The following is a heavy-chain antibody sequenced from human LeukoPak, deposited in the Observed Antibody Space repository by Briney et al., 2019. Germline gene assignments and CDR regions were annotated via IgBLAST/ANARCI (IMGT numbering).Heavy chain of an antibody. CDR3: AKKMGYNSGAFDI. Sequence: PGGSLRLSCAASGFTFSSYAMSWVRQAPGKGLEWVSAISGSGGSTYYADSVKGRFTISRGNSKNTLYLQMNSLRAEDTAVYYCAKKMGYNSGAFDIWGQGTMVTASS. CDR1: GFTFSSYA. D-gene: IGHD1-20*01. V-gene: IGHV3-23*01. J-gene: IGHJ3*02. CDR2: ISGSGGST.